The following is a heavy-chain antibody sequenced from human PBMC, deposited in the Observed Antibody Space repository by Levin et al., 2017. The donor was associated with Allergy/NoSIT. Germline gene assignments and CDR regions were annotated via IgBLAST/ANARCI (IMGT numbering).Heavy chain of an antibody. V-gene: IGHV3-53*01. J-gene: IGHJ3*02. CDR2: IYPGGST. Sequence: GGSLRLSCAASGFTVSTNYMNWVRQAPGKGLECVSVIYPGGSTYYADSVKGRFTISRDNSKNTLFLQMNSLRAEDTAVYYCARSVEGVFDIWGQGTMVTVSS. D-gene: IGHD2-21*01. CDR3: ARSVEGVFDI. CDR1: GFTVSTNY.